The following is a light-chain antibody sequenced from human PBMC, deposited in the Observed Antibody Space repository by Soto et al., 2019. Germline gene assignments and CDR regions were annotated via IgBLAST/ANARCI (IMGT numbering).Light chain of an antibody. V-gene: IGLV1-40*01. J-gene: IGLJ3*02. CDR3: QSYDSSLSGWV. CDR2: GNS. Sequence: QSVLTQPPSVSGAPGQRVTVSCTGSSSNFGAGYDVHWYQQLPGTAPKLLIYGNSNRPSGVPDRFSGSKSGTSASLAITGLKAEDEADYYCQSYDSSLSGWVLGGETKVTVL. CDR1: SSNFGAGYD.